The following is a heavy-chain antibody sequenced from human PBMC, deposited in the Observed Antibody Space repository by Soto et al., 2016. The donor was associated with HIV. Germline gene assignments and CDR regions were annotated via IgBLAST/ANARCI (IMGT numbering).Heavy chain of an antibody. D-gene: IGHD6-19*01. CDR3: AKGAALEYSSGWYEGYYFDY. Sequence: EVQLLESGGGLVQPGGSLRLSCAASGFTFSSYAMSWVRQAPGKGLEWVSAISGSGGSTYYADSVKGRFTISRDNSKNTLYLQMNSLRAEDTAVYYCAKGAALEYSSGWYEGYYFDYWGQGTLVTVSS. CDR2: ISGSGGST. J-gene: IGHJ4*02. CDR1: GFTFSSYA. V-gene: IGHV3-23*01.